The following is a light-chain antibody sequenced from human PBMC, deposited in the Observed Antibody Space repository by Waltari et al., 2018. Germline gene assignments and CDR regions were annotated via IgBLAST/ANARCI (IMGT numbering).Light chain of an antibody. V-gene: IGLV2-8*01. CDR3: SSYAGSNNLRV. Sequence: SALTQPPSPSGSPGKSVPIPCTGTSSTVGGYNYVPWYQHHQGKAPKPRIYEVGKGPSGVPGRFSCSKSGNTASLTVSGLQAEDEADYYCSSYAGSNNLRVFGGGTKLTVL. J-gene: IGLJ2*01. CDR1: SSTVGGYNY. CDR2: EVG.